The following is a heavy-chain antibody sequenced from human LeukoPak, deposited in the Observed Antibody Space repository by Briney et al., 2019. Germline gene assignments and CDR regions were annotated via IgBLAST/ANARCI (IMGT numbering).Heavy chain of an antibody. D-gene: IGHD1-7*01. Sequence: PSETLSLTCAVYGGSFSHYYWXWIRQSPGMGXXXIGEINDSGTINYNPSLMSRVTISVDKSKNQFSLKLSSATAADTAVYYCARRWNYGRNYYIDVWGKGATVSVSS. CDR1: GGSFSHYY. CDR3: ARRWNYGRNYYIDV. CDR2: INDSGTI. J-gene: IGHJ6*03. V-gene: IGHV4-34*01.